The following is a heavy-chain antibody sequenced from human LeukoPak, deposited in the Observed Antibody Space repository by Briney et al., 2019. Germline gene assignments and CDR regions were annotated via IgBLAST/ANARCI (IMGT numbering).Heavy chain of an antibody. CDR3: ARDRNLWFGELSGWFDP. D-gene: IGHD3-10*01. Sequence: SQTLSLTCIVSGDSISSGMYYWSWIRQPPGKGLEWIGSIYHSGSTYYNPSLKSRVTISVDTSKNQFSLRLRSVTAADTAVYYCARDRNLWFGELSGWFDPWGQGTLVTVSS. J-gene: IGHJ5*02. V-gene: IGHV4-38-2*02. CDR2: IYHSGST. CDR1: GDSISSGMYY.